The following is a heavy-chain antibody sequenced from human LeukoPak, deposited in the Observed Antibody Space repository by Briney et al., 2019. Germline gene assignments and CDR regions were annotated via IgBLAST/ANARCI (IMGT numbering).Heavy chain of an antibody. CDR2: ISGSGGST. CDR3: AKSERIYGDYYYYMDV. CDR1: GFTFSSYA. V-gene: IGHV3-23*01. J-gene: IGHJ6*03. D-gene: IGHD4-17*01. Sequence: PGGSLRLSCAASGFTFSSYAMSWVRQAPGKGLEWVSAISGSGGSTYYADSVKGRFTISRDNSKNTLYLQMNSLRAEDTAVYYCAKSERIYGDYYYYMDVWGKGTTVTVSS.